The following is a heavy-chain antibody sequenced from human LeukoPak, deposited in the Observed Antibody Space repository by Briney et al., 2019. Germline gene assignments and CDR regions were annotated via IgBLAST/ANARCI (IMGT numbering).Heavy chain of an antibody. CDR3: ASDKLRFLEWRTVQRFDY. Sequence: PSETLSLTCAVYGGSFSGYYWSWIRQPPGKGLEWIGEINHSGSTNYNPSLKSRITMSIDTSKKKFSLRLNSVTAADTAIYYCASDKLRFLEWRTVQRFDYWGQGTLVTVSS. CDR2: INHSGST. D-gene: IGHD3-3*01. J-gene: IGHJ4*02. CDR1: GGSFSGYY. V-gene: IGHV4-34*01.